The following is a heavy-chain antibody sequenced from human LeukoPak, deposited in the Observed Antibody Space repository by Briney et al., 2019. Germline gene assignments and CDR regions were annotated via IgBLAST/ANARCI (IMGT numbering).Heavy chain of an antibody. D-gene: IGHD6-13*01. CDR3: AREYSSSWYRLGPFDY. J-gene: IGHJ4*02. CDR2: VYYSGST. V-gene: IGHV4-59*12. CDR1: GGSISSYY. Sequence: PSETLSLTCTVSGGSISSYYWSWIRQPPGKGLEWIGYVYYSGSTNSNPSLKSRVTMSVDTSKNQFSLKLSSVTAADTAVYYCAREYSSSWYRLGPFDYWGQGTLVTVSS.